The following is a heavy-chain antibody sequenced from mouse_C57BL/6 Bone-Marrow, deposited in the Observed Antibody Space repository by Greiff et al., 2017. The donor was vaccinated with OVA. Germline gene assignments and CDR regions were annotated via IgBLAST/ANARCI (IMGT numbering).Heavy chain of an antibody. CDR3: ARGGGNQFAY. Sequence: EVQLQESGPELVKPGASVKIPCKASGYTFTDYNMDWVKQSHGKSLEWIGDINPNNGGTIYNQKFKGKATLTVDKSSSTAYMELRSLTSEDTAVYYCARGGGNQFAYWGQGTLVTVSA. D-gene: IGHD2-1*01. J-gene: IGHJ3*01. V-gene: IGHV1-18*01. CDR1: GYTFTDYN. CDR2: INPNNGGT.